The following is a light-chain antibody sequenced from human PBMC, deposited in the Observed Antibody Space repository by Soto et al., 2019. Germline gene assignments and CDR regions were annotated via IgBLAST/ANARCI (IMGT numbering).Light chain of an antibody. CDR3: QQYNNWPLT. CDR2: GAS. J-gene: IGKJ4*01. CDR1: QSVSSN. V-gene: IGKV3-15*01. Sequence: EIVMTQSPATLSVSPGERATLSCRASQSVSSNLAWYKQQPGQAPRLLIYGASTRATGFPARFSGSGSGTEFTLTISSLQSEDFAVYYCQQYNNWPLTFGGGTKVEIK.